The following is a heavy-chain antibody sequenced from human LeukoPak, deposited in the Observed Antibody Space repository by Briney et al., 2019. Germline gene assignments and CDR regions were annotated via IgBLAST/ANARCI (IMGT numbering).Heavy chain of an antibody. J-gene: IGHJ4*02. V-gene: IGHV4-34*01. CDR2: INHSGST. CDR1: GGSFSGYY. CDR3: ARKVPAANPYYFDY. D-gene: IGHD2-2*01. Sequence: SETLSLTCAVYGGSFSGYYWSWIRQPPGKGLEWIGEINHSGSTNYNPSLKSRVTISVDTSKNQFSLKLSSVTAADTAVYYCARKVPAANPYYFDYRGQGTLVTVSS.